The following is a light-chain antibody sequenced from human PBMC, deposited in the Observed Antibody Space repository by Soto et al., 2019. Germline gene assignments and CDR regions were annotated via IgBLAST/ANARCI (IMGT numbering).Light chain of an antibody. CDR2: GAS. Sequence: ENMLTQSQVTVSLSPRERATLSCRASQSVSNNYLACYQQKPGQAPRLLIYGASNRATGIPDRFSGSGSGTDFTLTISRLEPEDFAVYYCQQYGSSGTFGQGTKVDTK. CDR3: QQYGSSGT. V-gene: IGKV3-20*01. J-gene: IGKJ1*01. CDR1: QSVSNNY.